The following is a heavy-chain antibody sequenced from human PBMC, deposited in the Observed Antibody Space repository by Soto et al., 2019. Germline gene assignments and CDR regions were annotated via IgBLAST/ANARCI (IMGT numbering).Heavy chain of an antibody. Sequence: QVQLVESGGGVVQPGRSLRLSCAASGFIFSSYGRHGVGKLPGRGLEGVAVISYDGSNKYYADSVKGRFTISRDNSKNTLYLQMNSLRAEDTAVYYCAKEVWSGPMDVWGQGTTVTVSS. CDR1: GFIFSSYG. D-gene: IGHD3-3*01. J-gene: IGHJ6*02. CDR2: ISYDGSNK. CDR3: AKEVWSGPMDV. V-gene: IGHV3-30*18.